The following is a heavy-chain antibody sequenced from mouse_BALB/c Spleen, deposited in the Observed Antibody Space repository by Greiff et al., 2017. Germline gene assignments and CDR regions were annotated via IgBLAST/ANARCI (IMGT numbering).Heavy chain of an antibody. CDR2: ISSGGSYT. D-gene: IGHD1-1*01. Sequence: DVHLVESGGGLVKPGGSLKLSCAASGFTFSSYAMSWVRQSPEKRLEWVAEISSGGSYTYYPDTVTGRFTISRDNAKNTLYLEMSSLRSEDTAMYYCARGGVITTVVDWYFDVWGAGTTVTVSS. J-gene: IGHJ1*01. CDR3: ARGGVITTVVDWYFDV. V-gene: IGHV5-9-4*01. CDR1: GFTFSSYA.